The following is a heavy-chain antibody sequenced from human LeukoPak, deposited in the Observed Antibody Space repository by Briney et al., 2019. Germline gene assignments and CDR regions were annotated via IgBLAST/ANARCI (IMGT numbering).Heavy chain of an antibody. CDR2: IYSGGGT. Sequence: GGSLRLSCAASGFTVSSSYMNWIRQAPGKGLEWVSVIYSGGGTYYADSVKGRFTISRDNSKNTLYLQMNSLRAEDTAVYYCAREPYDSSIPSLWGQGALVTVSS. J-gene: IGHJ4*02. V-gene: IGHV3-53*01. CDR1: GFTVSSSY. D-gene: IGHD3-22*01. CDR3: AREPYDSSIPSL.